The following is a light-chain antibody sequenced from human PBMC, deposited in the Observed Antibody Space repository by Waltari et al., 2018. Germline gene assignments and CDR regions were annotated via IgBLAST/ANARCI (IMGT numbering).Light chain of an antibody. V-gene: IGKV4-1*01. CDR2: WAS. CDR1: QSVLYSSNNKND. Sequence: DIVMTQSPDSLAVSLGERATINCKSSQSVLYSSNNKNDLGWYQQKPGQPPKLLIYWASTRESGVPDRVPGSGSGTDFTLTISSLHADDVAVYYCQQYYNAPRTFGQGTKVEIK. J-gene: IGKJ1*01. CDR3: QQYYNAPRT.